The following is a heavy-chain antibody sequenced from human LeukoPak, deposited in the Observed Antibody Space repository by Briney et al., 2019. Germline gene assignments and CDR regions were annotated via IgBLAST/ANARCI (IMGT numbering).Heavy chain of an antibody. CDR2: IYYSGST. CDR1: GGSISSGDYY. Sequence: SETLSLTCTVSGGSISSGDYYWSWIRQPPGTGLEWIGYIYYSGSTYYNPSLKSRVTISVDTSKNQFSLKLSSVTAADTAVYYCARGLLDSSWFDPWGQGTLVTVSS. V-gene: IGHV4-30-4*01. D-gene: IGHD2-2*03. CDR3: ARGLLDSSWFDP. J-gene: IGHJ5*02.